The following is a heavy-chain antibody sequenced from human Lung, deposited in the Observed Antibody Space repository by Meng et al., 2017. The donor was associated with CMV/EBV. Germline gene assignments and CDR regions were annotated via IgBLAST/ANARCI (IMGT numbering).Heavy chain of an antibody. CDR3: ARASRVLGGFDY. CDR2: INTSVGYT. Sequence: VHLVQSGAEVKKPGASVKVYCKASGYTFTNYYIHWVRQAPGQGLEWMGIINTSVGYTSHAQKFQGRVTMTRDTSTSTVHMEVSSLRSADTAVYYCARASRVLGGFDYWGQGTLVTVSS. J-gene: IGHJ4*02. CDR1: GYTFTNYY. D-gene: IGHD3-16*01. V-gene: IGHV1-46*01.